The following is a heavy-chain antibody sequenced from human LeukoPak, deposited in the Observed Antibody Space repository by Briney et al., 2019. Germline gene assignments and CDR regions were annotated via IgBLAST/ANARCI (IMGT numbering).Heavy chain of an antibody. CDR2: LSWNGDNR. CDR3: AREEGPYFDC. V-gene: IGHV3-20*04. Sequence: GGSLRLSCAASGFTFQDHGMSWVRQAPGKGLEWVSALSWNGDNRGYADSVKGRFTISRDNAKKSLYLQMNSLTAEDTAYYYCAREEGPYFDCWGQGTLVTASS. CDR1: GFTFQDHG. J-gene: IGHJ4*02.